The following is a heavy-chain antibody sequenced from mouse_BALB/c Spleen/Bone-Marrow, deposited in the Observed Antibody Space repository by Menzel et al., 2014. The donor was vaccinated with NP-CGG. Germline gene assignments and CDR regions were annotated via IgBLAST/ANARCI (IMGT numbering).Heavy chain of an antibody. J-gene: IGHJ2*01. CDR1: GYTFSSYW. CDR2: ILPGSGSS. Sequence: QVQLQQSGAELMKPGASVKISCKATGYTFSSYWIEWVKQRPGHGLEWIGEILPGSGSSNYNEKFKGKATITADTSSNTAYMQLSSLTSEDSAIYYYTRWGWSFDYWGQCTTLTVSS. D-gene: IGHD2-3*01. V-gene: IGHV1-9*01. CDR3: TRWGWSFDY.